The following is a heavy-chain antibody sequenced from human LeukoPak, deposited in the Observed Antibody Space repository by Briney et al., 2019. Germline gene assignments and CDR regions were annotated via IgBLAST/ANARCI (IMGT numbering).Heavy chain of an antibody. V-gene: IGHV3-21*01. D-gene: IGHD5-12*01. CDR1: GFTFSSYG. CDR2: ISSSSSYI. J-gene: IGHJ6*04. CDR3: ARDLAIVATIVYYYYYGMDV. Sequence: NPGGSLRLSCAASGFTFSSYGMHWVRQAPGKGLEWVSSISSSSSYIYYADSVKGRFTISRDNAKNSLYLQMNSLRAEDTAVYYCARDLAIVATIVYYYYYGMDVWGKGTTFTISS.